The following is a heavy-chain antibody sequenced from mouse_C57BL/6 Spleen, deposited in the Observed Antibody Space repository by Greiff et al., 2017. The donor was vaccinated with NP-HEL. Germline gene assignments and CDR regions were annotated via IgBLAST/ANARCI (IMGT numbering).Heavy chain of an antibody. D-gene: IGHD1-1*01. V-gene: IGHV3-6*01. Sequence: EVHLVESGPGLVKPSQSLSLTCSVTGYSITSGYYWNWIRQFPGNKLEWMGYISYDGSNNYNPSLKNRISITRDTSKNQFFLKLNSVTTEDTATYYCARGDHGSSPMGWFWGQGTLVTVSA. CDR3: ARGDHGSSPMGWF. CDR1: GYSITSGYY. CDR2: ISYDGSN. J-gene: IGHJ3*01.